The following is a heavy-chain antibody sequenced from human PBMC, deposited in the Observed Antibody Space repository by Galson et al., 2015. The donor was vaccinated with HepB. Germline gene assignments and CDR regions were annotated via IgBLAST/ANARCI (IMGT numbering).Heavy chain of an antibody. J-gene: IGHJ3*02. CDR2: INAGNGNT. D-gene: IGHD2-2*01. CDR1: GYTFTSYA. CDR3: ARVRDIVVVPAARTVDAFDI. V-gene: IGHV1-3*01. Sequence: SVKVSCKASGYTFTSYAMHWVRQAPGQRLEWMGWINAGNGNTKYSQKFQGRVTITRDTSASTAYMELSSLRSEDTAVYYCARVRDIVVVPAARTVDAFDIWGQGTMVTVSS.